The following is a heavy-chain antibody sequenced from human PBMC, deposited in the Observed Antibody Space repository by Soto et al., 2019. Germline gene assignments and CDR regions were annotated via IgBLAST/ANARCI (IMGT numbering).Heavy chain of an antibody. J-gene: IGHJ2*01. D-gene: IGHD2-2*02. CDR2: INPDSGGT. CDR1: GYTFTDYY. CDR3: AIRTGQLAIISEFDGDWFFEV. V-gene: IGHV1-2*02. Sequence: GASVKVSCKASGYTFTDYYIHWVRQAPGQGLEWEGWINPDSGGTNLAQRFQGRVTMTSDTSINTAYMELSSLRSDDTAVYYCAIRTGQLAIISEFDGDWFFEVWGRGTLVTVSS.